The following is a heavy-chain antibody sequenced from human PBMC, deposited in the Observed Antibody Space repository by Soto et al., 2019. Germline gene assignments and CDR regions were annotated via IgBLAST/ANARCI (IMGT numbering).Heavy chain of an antibody. CDR1: GGSISSGGYY. CDR3: ARGAPHSSSWYYYGMDV. D-gene: IGHD6-13*01. CDR2: IYYSGST. J-gene: IGHJ6*02. V-gene: IGHV4-31*03. Sequence: TLSLTCTVSGGSISSGGYYWSWIREHPGKGLEWIGYIYYSGSTYYNPSLKSRVTISVDTSKNQFSLKLSSVTAADTAVYYCARGAPHSSSWYYYGMDVWGQGTTVTVSS.